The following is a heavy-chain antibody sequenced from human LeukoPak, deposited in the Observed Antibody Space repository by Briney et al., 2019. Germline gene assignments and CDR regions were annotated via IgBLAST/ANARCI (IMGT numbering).Heavy chain of an antibody. CDR3: AKEGRWLDS. CDR2: ISSSGIST. D-gene: IGHD4-23*01. CDR1: GFTFSSYS. Sequence: GGSLRLSCAASGFTFSSYSMNWVRQAPGKGLEWVSAISSSGISTYYADSVKGRFTISRDNSKNTLYLQINSLRTEDPAVYFCAKEGRWLDSWGQGTLVTVSS. J-gene: IGHJ4*02. V-gene: IGHV3-23*01.